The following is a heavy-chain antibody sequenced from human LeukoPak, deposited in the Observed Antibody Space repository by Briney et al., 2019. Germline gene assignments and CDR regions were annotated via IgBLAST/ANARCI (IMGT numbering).Heavy chain of an antibody. D-gene: IGHD4-11*01. CDR1: GFTFGDYA. J-gene: IGHJ4*02. V-gene: IGHV3-49*04. CDR3: TRDKEESTVIGPIGNY. Sequence: QSGGSLRLSCTASGFTFGDYAMSWVRQAPGKGLEWVGFIRSKAYGGTTEYAASVKGRFTISRDDSKSIAYLQMNSLKTEDTAVYYCTRDKEESTVIGPIGNYWGQGTLVTVSS. CDR2: IRSKAYGGTT.